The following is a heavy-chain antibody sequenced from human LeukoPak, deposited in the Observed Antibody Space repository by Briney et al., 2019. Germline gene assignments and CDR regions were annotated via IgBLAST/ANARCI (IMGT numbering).Heavy chain of an antibody. CDR1: GGSISSYY. J-gene: IGHJ4*02. CDR2: IYSGGST. Sequence: ETLSLTCTVSGGSISSYYWSWVRQAPGKGLEWVSVIYSGGSTYYADSVKGRFTISRDNSKNTLYLQMNSLRAEDTAVYYCARARYSSRLDYWGQGTLVTVSS. V-gene: IGHV3-66*01. D-gene: IGHD6-13*01. CDR3: ARARYSSRLDY.